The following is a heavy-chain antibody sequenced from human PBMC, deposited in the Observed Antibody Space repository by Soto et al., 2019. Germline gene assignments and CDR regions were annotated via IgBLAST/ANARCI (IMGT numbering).Heavy chain of an antibody. CDR2: ISWNSGSI. J-gene: IGHJ6*02. D-gene: IGHD1-1*01. Sequence: EVQLVESGGGLVQPGRYLRLSCAASGFTFDDYAMHWVRQAPGKGLEWVSGISWNSGSIGYADSVKGRFTISRDNAKNSLYLQMNSLRGEDTALYYCAKDRVSGYGMDVWGQGTTVTVSS. CDR1: GFTFDDYA. V-gene: IGHV3-9*01. CDR3: AKDRVSGYGMDV.